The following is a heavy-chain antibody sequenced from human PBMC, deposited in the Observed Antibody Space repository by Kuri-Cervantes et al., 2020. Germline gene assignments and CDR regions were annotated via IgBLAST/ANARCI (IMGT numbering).Heavy chain of an antibody. CDR3: ARVGVVPAAITFDYMDV. CDR1: GYTFTSYG. J-gene: IGHJ6*03. V-gene: IGHV1-18*01. CDR2: ISAYNGNT. Sequence: ASVKVSCKASGYTFTSYGISWVRQAPGQGLEWMGWISAYNGNTNYAQKLQGRVTMTTDTSTSIAYMELRSLRSDDTAVYYCARVGVVPAAITFDYMDVWGKGTTVTVSS. D-gene: IGHD2-2*01.